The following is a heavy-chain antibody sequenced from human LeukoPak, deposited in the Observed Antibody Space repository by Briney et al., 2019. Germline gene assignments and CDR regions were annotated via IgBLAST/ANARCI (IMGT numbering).Heavy chain of an antibody. Sequence: KPSETLSLTCTVSGGSISSSGYFWGWIRQPPGKGLEWIGSMHYSGSTYYNPSLKSRVTISVDRSKNQFSLKLSSVTAADTAVYYCARQEIVVLIAYFQQWGQGTLVTVSS. J-gene: IGHJ1*01. CDR3: ARQEIVVLIAYFQQ. V-gene: IGHV4-39*01. D-gene: IGHD2-21*01. CDR2: MHYSGST. CDR1: GGSISSSGYF.